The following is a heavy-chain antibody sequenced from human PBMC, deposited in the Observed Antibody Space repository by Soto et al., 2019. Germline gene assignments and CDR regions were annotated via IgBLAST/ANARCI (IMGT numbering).Heavy chain of an antibody. CDR1: GGSISGSY. D-gene: IGHD6-19*01. J-gene: IGHJ4*02. Sequence: LSLTCSVSGGSISGSYWSWIRRSPGKGLEWLGYVYYTGSTNYSPSLRSRVSISVDTSKNEFSLRLSSVTAADTAVYFCARSVAVPGAHIDYWGQGTQVTVSS. CDR2: VYYTGST. CDR3: ARSVAVPGAHIDY. V-gene: IGHV4-59*01.